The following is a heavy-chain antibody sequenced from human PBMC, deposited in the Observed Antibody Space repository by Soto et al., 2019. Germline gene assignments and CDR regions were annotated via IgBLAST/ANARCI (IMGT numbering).Heavy chain of an antibody. CDR3: AKPLWFGELTNFDY. Sequence: PGGSLRLSCAASGFTFSSYAMSWVRQAPGKGLEWVSAISGSGGSTYYADSVKGRFTISRDNSKNTLYLQMNSLRAGDTAVYYCAKPLWFGELTNFDYWGQGTLVTVS. CDR2: ISGSGGST. V-gene: IGHV3-23*01. D-gene: IGHD3-10*01. J-gene: IGHJ4*02. CDR1: GFTFSSYA.